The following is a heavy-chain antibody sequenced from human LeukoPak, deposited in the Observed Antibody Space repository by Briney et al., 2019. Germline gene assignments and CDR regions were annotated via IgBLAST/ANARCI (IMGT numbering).Heavy chain of an antibody. V-gene: IGHV4-38-2*02. J-gene: IGHJ4*02. D-gene: IGHD2-21*02. CDR3: ARDGLLLTESDY. CDR2: IYHSGST. CDR1: GYSISSGYY. Sequence: PSETLSLTCTVSGYSISSGYYWGWIRQPPGKGLEWIGSIYHSGSTYYNPSLKSRVTISVDTSKNQFSLKLSSVTAADTAVYYCARDGLLLTESDYWGQGTLVTVSS.